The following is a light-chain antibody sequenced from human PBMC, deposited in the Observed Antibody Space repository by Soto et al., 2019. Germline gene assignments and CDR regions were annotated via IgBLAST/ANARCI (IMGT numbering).Light chain of an antibody. CDR1: SSDVGGYNY. CDR3: SSYASSSTVV. V-gene: IGLV2-14*01. CDR2: DVT. Sequence: QSALTQPASVSGSPGQSITISCTGTSSDVGGYNYVSWYQQHPGKAPKLLIYDVTNRPLGVSIRFSGSKSGNTASLTISGLQAEDEADYYCSSYASSSTVVFGGGTKLTVL. J-gene: IGLJ3*02.